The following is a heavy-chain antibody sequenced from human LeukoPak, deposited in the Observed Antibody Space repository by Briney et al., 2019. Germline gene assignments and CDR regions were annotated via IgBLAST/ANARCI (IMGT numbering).Heavy chain of an antibody. Sequence: GGSLRLSCAASGFAFSDYYMSWIRQAPGKGLEWVSYISSSSSTYTKFADSVKGRFTISRDNAKNSLYLQMNSLRAEDTAVYYCARGSLSSSWPFDYWGQGTLVTVSS. V-gene: IGHV3-11*06. CDR2: ISSSSSTYT. CDR1: GFAFSDYY. J-gene: IGHJ4*02. CDR3: ARGSLSSSWPFDY. D-gene: IGHD6-13*01.